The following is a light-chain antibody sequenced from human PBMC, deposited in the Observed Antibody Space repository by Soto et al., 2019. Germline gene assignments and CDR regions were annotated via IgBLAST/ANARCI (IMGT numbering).Light chain of an antibody. CDR2: GAS. Sequence: EIVLTQSPGTLSLSPGERATLSCRASQSVSSSYLAWYQQKPGQAPRLLIYGASSRATGIPDRFSGSGSGTDFPLTISTLEPDDFAVYYCQQYGSSPYTFRQGTKLEIK. CDR1: QSVSSSY. J-gene: IGKJ2*01. CDR3: QQYGSSPYT. V-gene: IGKV3-20*01.